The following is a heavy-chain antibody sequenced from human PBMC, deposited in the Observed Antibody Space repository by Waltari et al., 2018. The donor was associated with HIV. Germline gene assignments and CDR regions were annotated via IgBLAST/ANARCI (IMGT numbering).Heavy chain of an antibody. D-gene: IGHD6-19*01. CDR3: ARERDSSGWYVLDS. CDR1: GYIFTDYY. Sequence: QVQLVQSGVEVKEPGASVKVSCTASGYIFTDYYLHWVRQAPGQGLECVGTNQPKNGCQKFGTGFQGRVSMTRDTSSNTVYMEMSGLKSDDTAVYYCARERDSSGWYVLDSWGQGTLVTVSS. J-gene: IGHJ4*02. CDR2: QPKNGCQ. V-gene: IGHV1-2*06.